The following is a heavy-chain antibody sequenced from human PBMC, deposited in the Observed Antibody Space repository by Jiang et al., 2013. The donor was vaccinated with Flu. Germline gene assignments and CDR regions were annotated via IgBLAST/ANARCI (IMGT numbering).Heavy chain of an antibody. Sequence: SGAEVKKPGASVKVSCKTSGYTSISYDINWVRQATGQGLEWMGSMNPHSGISGYAQKFQGRLMMTSDISTSTSYMELSSLRSEDTGVYYCARGLGLDYWGQGTLVTVSS. CDR2: MNPHSGIS. J-gene: IGHJ4*02. V-gene: IGHV1-8*01. CDR3: ARGLGLDY. CDR1: GYTSISYD.